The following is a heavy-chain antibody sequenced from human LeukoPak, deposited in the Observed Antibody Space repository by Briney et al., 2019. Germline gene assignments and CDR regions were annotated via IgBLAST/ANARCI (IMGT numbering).Heavy chain of an antibody. CDR2: ISDSGGNT. CDR3: AKDGAQVGVTFDY. V-gene: IGHV3-23*01. D-gene: IGHD1-26*01. Sequence: GGSLRLSCAASGLTISSYVMSWVRQAPGKGLEWVSSISDSGGNTYYADSVKGRFTISRDNSKNTLYLQMNSLRVEDTAIYYCAKDGAQVGVTFDYWGQGTLVTVSS. CDR1: GLTISSYV. J-gene: IGHJ4*02.